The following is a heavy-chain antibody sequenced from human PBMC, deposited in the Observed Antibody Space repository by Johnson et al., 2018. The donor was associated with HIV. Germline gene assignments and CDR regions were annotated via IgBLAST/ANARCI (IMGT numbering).Heavy chain of an antibody. CDR3: AREGESLLDAFDI. CDR2: VSFDGSNK. V-gene: IGHV3-30-3*01. J-gene: IGHJ3*02. D-gene: IGHD3-16*01. Sequence: QAQLVESGGGVVQPGRSLRLSCAASRFTFSSYAIHWVRQAPGKGLEWVASVSFDGSNKYYADSVKGRFTISRDNSKNTLYLQMISLRTEDTAVYYCAREGESLLDAFDIWGQGTVVTVSS. CDR1: RFTFSSYA.